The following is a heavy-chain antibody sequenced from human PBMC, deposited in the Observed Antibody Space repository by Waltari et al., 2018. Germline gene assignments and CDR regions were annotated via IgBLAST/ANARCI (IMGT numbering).Heavy chain of an antibody. D-gene: IGHD3-10*01. CDR1: GGSISSGGYY. Sequence: QVQLQESGPGLVKPSQTLSLTCTVSGGSISSGGYYWSWIRQHPGKGLEWIGYIYYSGSTYYNPSLKSRVTISVDTSKNQFSLKLSSVTAADTAVYYCARASLGDYYGSGRFDVGAFDIWGQGTMVTVSS. J-gene: IGHJ3*02. V-gene: IGHV4-31*03. CDR3: ARASLGDYYGSGRFDVGAFDI. CDR2: IYYSGST.